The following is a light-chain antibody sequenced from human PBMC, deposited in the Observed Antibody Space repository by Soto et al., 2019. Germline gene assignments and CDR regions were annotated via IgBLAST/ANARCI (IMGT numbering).Light chain of an antibody. V-gene: IGKV1-5*03. CDR2: KAS. Sequence: DIQMTQSPSTLSASVGDRVTITCRASQSISSWLAWYQQKPGKAPKLLIYKASSLESGVPSRFSGSGSETEFTLTIRSLQPDDFATYYCQQNNSYSWTFGQGTQVEIK. CDR3: QQNNSYSWT. CDR1: QSISSW. J-gene: IGKJ1*01.